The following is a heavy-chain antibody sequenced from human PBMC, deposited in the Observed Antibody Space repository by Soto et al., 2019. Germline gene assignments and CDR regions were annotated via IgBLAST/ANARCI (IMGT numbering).Heavy chain of an antibody. V-gene: IGHV4-31*03. Sequence: QVQLQESGPGLVKPSQTLSLTCTVSGGSISSGDYYWSWIRQHPGKGLEWMGYIYYSGSTYYNPSIKSRVTISVDTSKNQFSLKLSSVTAADTAVYYCARWWSGSRQGFDPWGQGTLVTVSS. D-gene: IGHD3-3*01. CDR1: GGSISSGDYY. J-gene: IGHJ5*02. CDR2: IYYSGST. CDR3: ARWWSGSRQGFDP.